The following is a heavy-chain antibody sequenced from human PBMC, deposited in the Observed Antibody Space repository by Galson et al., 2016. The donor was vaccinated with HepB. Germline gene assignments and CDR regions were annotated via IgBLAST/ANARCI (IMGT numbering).Heavy chain of an antibody. CDR3: ARISFLEWLSGEPYYFDY. Sequence: PALVKPTQTLTLTCTFSGFSLSTRGVYVSWIRQPPGKALEWLARINWDDERYYSTSLNTRLTISKDSSKNQVVLRLTDMDPMDTATYYCARISFLEWLSGEPYYFDYWGQGAPVTVSS. D-gene: IGHD3-3*01. J-gene: IGHJ4*02. CDR1: GFSLSTRGVY. V-gene: IGHV2-70*11. CDR2: INWDDER.